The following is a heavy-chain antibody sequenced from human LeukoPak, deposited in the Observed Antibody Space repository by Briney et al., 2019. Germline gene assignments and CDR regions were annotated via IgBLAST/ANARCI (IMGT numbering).Heavy chain of an antibody. CDR1: GFTFSSYS. J-gene: IGHJ6*03. CDR3: ARGFTHRNSYNFFYMDV. Sequence: GGSLRLSCEASGFTFSSYSMNWVRQAPGKGLEWVSSISSGSYHIYYADAVKGRFTISRDNAKNSLYLQMNSLKAEDTALYYCARGFTHRNSYNFFYMDVWGKGATVTVSS. V-gene: IGHV3-21*01. CDR2: ISSGSYHI.